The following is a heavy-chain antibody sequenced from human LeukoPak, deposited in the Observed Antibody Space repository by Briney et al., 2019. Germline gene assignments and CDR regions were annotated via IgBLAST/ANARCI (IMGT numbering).Heavy chain of an antibody. J-gene: IGHJ4*02. CDR2: INHSGST. CDR1: GGSFSGYY. CDR3: ARVGSGWGEIDY. D-gene: IGHD6-19*01. V-gene: IGHV4-34*01. Sequence: SETLSLTCAVYGGSFSGYYWSWIRQPPGKGLEWIGEINHSGSTNYNPSLKSRVTISVHTSKNQFSLRLSSVTAADTAFYYCARVGSGWGEIDYWGQGTLVTVSS.